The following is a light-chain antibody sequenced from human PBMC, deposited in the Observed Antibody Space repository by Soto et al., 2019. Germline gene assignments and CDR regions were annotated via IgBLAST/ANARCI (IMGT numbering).Light chain of an antibody. CDR1: SSDVVNDLL. Sequence: QSALTQPASVSGSPGQSITISCTGTSSDVVNDLLVSWYQQQPGKAPKLMIYEGTKRPAGVSDRFSCSKSGNTASLTISGLQAEDEANYYCSSYAGPSTPIYVFGTGTKVTVL. V-gene: IGLV2-14*02. CDR2: EGT. CDR3: SSYAGPSTPIYV. J-gene: IGLJ1*01.